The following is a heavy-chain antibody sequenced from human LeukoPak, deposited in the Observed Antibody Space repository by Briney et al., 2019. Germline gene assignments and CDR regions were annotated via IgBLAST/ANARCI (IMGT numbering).Heavy chain of an antibody. D-gene: IGHD3-10*01. V-gene: IGHV3-74*01. CDR2: FFPDGRGT. CDR1: GFTISSYW. J-gene: IGHJ4*02. CDR3: ARGGPAGSLDY. Sequence: GGSLRLSCAASGFTISSYWISWVRQAPGKGLVWVSLFFPDGRGTSYADSVKGRFTISRDNAKNTLYLQLDSLRAEDTAVYYCARGGPAGSLDYWGRGTLVTVSS.